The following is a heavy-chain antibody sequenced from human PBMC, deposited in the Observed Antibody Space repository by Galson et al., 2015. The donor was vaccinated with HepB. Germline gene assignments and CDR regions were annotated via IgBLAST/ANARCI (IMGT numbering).Heavy chain of an antibody. Sequence: TLSLTCNVNDGSFRGYQWSWIRQPPGKGLEWIGEMNHSGRTDTNPSLKSRVTISVDTSNNQFSLRLSSVTAADTAVYYCARGRAFDIWDQGAMVTVSS. CDR1: DGSFRGYQ. CDR3: ARGRAFDI. J-gene: IGHJ3*02. CDR2: MNHSGRT. V-gene: IGHV4-34*01.